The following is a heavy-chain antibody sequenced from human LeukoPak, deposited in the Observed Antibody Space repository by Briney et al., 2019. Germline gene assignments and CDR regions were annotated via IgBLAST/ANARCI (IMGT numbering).Heavy chain of an antibody. Sequence: GGSLRLSCAASGFTFSSYGMHWVRQAPGKGLEWVAVIWYDGSNKYYADSVKGRFTISRDNSKNTLYLQMNSLRAEDTAVYYCARYCSSTSCYHAALDYWGQGTLVTVSS. CDR3: ARYCSSTSCYHAALDY. CDR2: IWYDGSNK. CDR1: GFTFSSYG. J-gene: IGHJ4*02. V-gene: IGHV3-33*08. D-gene: IGHD2-2*01.